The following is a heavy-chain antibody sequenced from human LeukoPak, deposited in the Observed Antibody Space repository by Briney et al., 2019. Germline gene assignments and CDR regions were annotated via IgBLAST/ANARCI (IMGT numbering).Heavy chain of an antibody. CDR1: GGSISIYY. CDR3: ARDYGYYYGSGSYYRFRGQSFDY. Sequence: SETLSLTRTVSGGSISIYYWSWLRHPAGKGLEWIGRISTSGSTNYNPSLKRRVTISVDTSKNQFSLKLSCVTAAHTAVYYCARDYGYYYGSGSYYRFRGQSFDYWGQGTLVTVSS. CDR2: ISTSGST. V-gene: IGHV4-4*07. J-gene: IGHJ4*02. D-gene: IGHD3-10*01.